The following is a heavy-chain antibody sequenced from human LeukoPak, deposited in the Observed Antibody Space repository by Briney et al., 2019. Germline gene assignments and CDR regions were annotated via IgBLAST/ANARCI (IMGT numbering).Heavy chain of an antibody. CDR3: ARGQRWLQFAGGGMDV. CDR1: GYTFTGYY. V-gene: IGHV1-2*04. D-gene: IGHD5-24*01. Sequence: ASVKVSCKASGYTFTGYYMHRVRQAPGQGLEWMGWINPNSGGTNYAQKFQGWVTMTRDTSISTAYMELGRLRSDDTAVYYCARGQRWLQFAGGGMDVWGQGTTVTVSS. J-gene: IGHJ6*02. CDR2: INPNSGGT.